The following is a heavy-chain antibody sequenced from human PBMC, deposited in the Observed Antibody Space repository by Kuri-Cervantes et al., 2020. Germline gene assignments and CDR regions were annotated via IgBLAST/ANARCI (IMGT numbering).Heavy chain of an antibody. J-gene: IGHJ4*02. CDR1: GFSLSNARMG. CDR2: IFLNDEK. CDR3: AHSNIIAVAAPKGAFDY. D-gene: IGHD6-19*01. Sequence: SGPTLVKPTETLTLTCTVSGFSLSNARMGVSWIRQPPGKALEWLAHIFLNDEKSYSTSLKSRLTISKDTSKNQVVLTMTSMDPVDTATYYCAHSNIIAVAAPKGAFDYWGQGTLVTVSS. V-gene: IGHV2-26*01.